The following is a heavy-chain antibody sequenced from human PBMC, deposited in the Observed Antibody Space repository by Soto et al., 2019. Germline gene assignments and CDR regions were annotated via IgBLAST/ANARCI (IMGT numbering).Heavy chain of an antibody. V-gene: IGHV3-30*18. J-gene: IGHJ6*02. CDR2: ISYDGSNK. CDR3: TKDGDTMVRGGGYYYYYGMDV. Sequence: QVQLVESGEGVVQPGRSLRLSCAASGFTFSSYGMHWVRQAPGKGLEWVAVISYDGSNKYYADSVKGRFTISRDNSKNXLXLXXNSLRAEDTAVYYCTKDGDTMVRGGGYYYYYGMDVWGQGTTVTVSS. CDR1: GFTFSSYG. D-gene: IGHD3-10*01.